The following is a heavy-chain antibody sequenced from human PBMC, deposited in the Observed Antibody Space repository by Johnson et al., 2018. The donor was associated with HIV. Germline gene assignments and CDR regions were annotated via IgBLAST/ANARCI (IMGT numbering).Heavy chain of an antibody. J-gene: IGHJ3*02. CDR2: ISWNSGSI. D-gene: IGHD3-22*01. CDR1: GFTFDEYA. V-gene: IGHV3-9*01. CDR3: AKEGAYYYDSSGLNDAFDI. Sequence: VQLVESGGGVVQPGRSLRLSCAASGFTFDEYAMHWVRQAPGKGLEWVSGISWNSGSIGYGDSVKGRFTISRDNAKNSLYLQMNSLRAEDTALYYCAKEGAYYYDSSGLNDAFDIWGQGTMVTVSS.